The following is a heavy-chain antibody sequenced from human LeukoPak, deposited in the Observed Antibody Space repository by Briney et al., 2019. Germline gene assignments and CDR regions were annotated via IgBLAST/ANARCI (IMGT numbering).Heavy chain of an antibody. V-gene: IGHV1-2*02. Sequence: ASVTVSCKASGYTFTGYYMHWVRQAPGQGLEWMGWINPNSGGTNYAQKFQGRVTMTRDTSISTAYMELSRLRSDDMAVYYCARTPLNAYCSGGSCYLFGAFDIWGQGTMVTVSS. D-gene: IGHD2-15*01. CDR2: INPNSGGT. CDR3: ARTPLNAYCSGGSCYLFGAFDI. J-gene: IGHJ3*02. CDR1: GYTFTGYY.